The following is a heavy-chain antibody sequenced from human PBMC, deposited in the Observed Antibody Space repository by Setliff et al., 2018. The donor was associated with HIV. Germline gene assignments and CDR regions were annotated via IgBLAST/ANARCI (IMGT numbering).Heavy chain of an antibody. CDR1: GFTFSSYS. CDR3: AKELAASGLGYFDS. CDR2: ISSSGSTI. D-gene: IGHD3-22*01. V-gene: IGHV3-48*01. J-gene: IGHJ4*02. Sequence: GGSLRLSCAASGFTFSSYSMNWVRQAPGKGLEWVSYISSSGSTICYVDSVKGRFTISRDNSKNTVYLQMNSLRAEDTAEYYCAKELAASGLGYFDSWGRGILVTVSS.